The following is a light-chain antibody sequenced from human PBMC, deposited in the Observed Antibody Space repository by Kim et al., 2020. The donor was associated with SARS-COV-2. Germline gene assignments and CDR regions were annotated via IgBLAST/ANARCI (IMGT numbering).Light chain of an antibody. V-gene: IGLV2-11*01. J-gene: IGLJ1*01. CDR1: SSDFGAYNY. CDR2: DVT. CDR3: CSYAGSYV. Sequence: QSALTQPRSVSGSPGQSVTISCTGTSSDFGAYNYVSWYQQHPGTAPKLMIYDVTKRPSGVPDRFSGSKSGNTASLTISGLQAEDEADYYCCSYAGSYVFGTGTKVTVL.